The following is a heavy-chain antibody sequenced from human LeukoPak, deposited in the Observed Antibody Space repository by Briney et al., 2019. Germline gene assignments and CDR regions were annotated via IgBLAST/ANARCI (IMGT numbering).Heavy chain of an antibody. D-gene: IGHD6-19*01. CDR3: ARGQIVVAGYYFDH. V-gene: IGHV3-53*01. CDR2: FYSGGST. Sequence: PGVSLRLSCAASGFTVSSNYMSWVRQAPGKGLEWVSVFYSGGSTYYADSVKGRFTISRDNSKNTLYLQMNSLRAEDTAVYYCARGQIVVAGYYFDHWGQGTLVTVSS. J-gene: IGHJ4*02. CDR1: GFTVSSNY.